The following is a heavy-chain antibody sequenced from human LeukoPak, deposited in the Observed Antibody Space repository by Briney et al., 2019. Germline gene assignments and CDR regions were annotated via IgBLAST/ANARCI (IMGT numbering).Heavy chain of an antibody. Sequence: GGSLRLSCAASGFTFSNYNMNWVRQAPGKGLEWLSFISSSSSRIFYAESVKGRFTISRDNAKNSLYLQMNSLRAEDTAVYYCAREEVVVAATTPDAFDIWGQGTMVTVSS. J-gene: IGHJ3*02. CDR2: ISSSSSRI. D-gene: IGHD2-15*01. CDR3: AREEVVVAATTPDAFDI. CDR1: GFTFSNYN. V-gene: IGHV3-48*04.